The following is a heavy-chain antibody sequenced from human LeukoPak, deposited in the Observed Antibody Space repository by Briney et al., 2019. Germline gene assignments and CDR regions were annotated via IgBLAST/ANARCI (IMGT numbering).Heavy chain of an antibody. CDR3: AEDASEITMIVVAY. Sequence: PGGSLRLSCAASGFTFSSYAMSWVRQAPGKGLEWVSAISGSDGSTYYADSVKGRFTISRDNSKNTLYLQMNSLRAEDTAVYYCAEDASEITMIVVAYWGQGTLVTVSS. CDR2: ISGSDGST. D-gene: IGHD3-22*01. CDR1: GFTFSSYA. V-gene: IGHV3-23*01. J-gene: IGHJ4*02.